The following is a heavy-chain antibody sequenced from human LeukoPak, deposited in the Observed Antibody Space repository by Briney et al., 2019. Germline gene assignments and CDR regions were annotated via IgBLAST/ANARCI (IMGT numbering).Heavy chain of an antibody. Sequence: SVKVSCKASGGTFSSYAISWVRQAPGQGLEWMGGIIPIFGTANYAQKFQGRLTLTGDTSTSTVYMELSSLRSEDTAVYYCARVRDGYNDAYDIWGQGTMVTVTS. CDR3: ARVRDGYNDAYDI. V-gene: IGHV1-69*06. J-gene: IGHJ3*02. D-gene: IGHD5-24*01. CDR1: GGTFSSYA. CDR2: IIPIFGTA.